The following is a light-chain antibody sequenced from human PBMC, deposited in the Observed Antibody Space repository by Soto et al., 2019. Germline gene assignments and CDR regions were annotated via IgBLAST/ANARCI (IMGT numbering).Light chain of an antibody. CDR3: CSYAGSKTVT. J-gene: IGLJ2*01. CDR2: ATS. Sequence: QSVLTQPASVSGSPGQSITIPCTGTSSDVGNYNLVSWYQQHPGKAPKLIIYATSKRPSGVSNRYSGSKSGNTASLSISGLQAEDEANYYCCSYAGSKTVTFGGGTKATVL. CDR1: SSDVGNYNL. V-gene: IGLV2-23*02.